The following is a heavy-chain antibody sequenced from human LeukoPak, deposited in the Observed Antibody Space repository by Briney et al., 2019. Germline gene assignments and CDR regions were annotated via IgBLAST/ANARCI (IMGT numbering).Heavy chain of an antibody. Sequence: PGGSLRLSCAASGFTFSNYAMSWVRQAPGKGLEWVANIKQDGSEKYYVDSVKGRFTISRDNAKNSLYLQMNSLRAEDTAVYYCARVDFDWLLPTRYYYFDYWGQGTLVTVSS. CDR3: ARVDFDWLLPTRYYYFDY. CDR2: IKQDGSEK. V-gene: IGHV3-7*01. J-gene: IGHJ4*02. CDR1: GFTFSNYA. D-gene: IGHD3-9*01.